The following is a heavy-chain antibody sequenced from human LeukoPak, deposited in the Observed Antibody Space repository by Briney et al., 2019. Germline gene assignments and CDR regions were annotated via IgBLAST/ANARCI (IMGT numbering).Heavy chain of an antibody. CDR2: ISAYNGNT. D-gene: IGHD3-10*01. V-gene: IGHV1-18*01. CDR1: GGTFSSYA. J-gene: IGHJ4*02. Sequence: ASVKVSCKASGGTFSSYAISWVRQAPGQGLEWMGWISAYNGNTNYAQKLQGRVTMTTDTSTSTAYMELRSLRSDDTAVYYCARDPGSMVRGVRVDYWGQGTLVTVSS. CDR3: ARDPGSMVRGVRVDY.